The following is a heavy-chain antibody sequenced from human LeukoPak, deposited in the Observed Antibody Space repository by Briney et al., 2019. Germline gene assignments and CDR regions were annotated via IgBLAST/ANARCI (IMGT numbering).Heavy chain of an antibody. Sequence: SETLSLTCTVSGGSIRSYYWSWIRQPPGKGLEWIGYIYYSGSTNYNPSLKSRVTISVDTSKNQFSLKLSSVTAADTAVYYCARGLRFLEWYNYYYMDVWGKGTTVTVSS. CDR3: ARGLRFLEWYNYYYMDV. V-gene: IGHV4-59*01. CDR2: IYYSGST. CDR1: GGSIRSYY. D-gene: IGHD3-3*01. J-gene: IGHJ6*03.